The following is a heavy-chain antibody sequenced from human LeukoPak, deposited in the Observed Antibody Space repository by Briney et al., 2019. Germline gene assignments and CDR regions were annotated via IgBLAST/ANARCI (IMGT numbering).Heavy chain of an antibody. V-gene: IGHV4-4*07. CDR1: GGSVSSYY. CDR3: AREIVVGATRDAFDI. Sequence: SETLSLTCTVSGGSVSSYYWSWIRQPAGKGLEWIGRIYTSGSTNYNPSLKSRVTISVDKSKNQFSLKLSSVTAADTAVYYCAREIVVGATRDAFDIWGQGTMVTVSS. D-gene: IGHD1-26*01. CDR2: IYTSGST. J-gene: IGHJ3*02.